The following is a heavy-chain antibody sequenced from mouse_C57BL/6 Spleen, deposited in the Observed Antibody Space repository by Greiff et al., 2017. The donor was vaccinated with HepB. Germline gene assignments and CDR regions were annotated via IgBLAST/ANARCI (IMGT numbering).Heavy chain of an antibody. CDR3: ARSGVATKDFDY. Sequence: QVQLQQPGTELVKPGASVKLSCKASGYTFTSYWMHWVRQRPGQGLEWIGNINPSNGGTNYNEKFKSKATLTVDKSSSTAYMQLSSLTSEDSAVYYCARSGVATKDFDYWGQGTTLTVSS. CDR2: INPSNGGT. J-gene: IGHJ2*01. CDR1: GYTFTSYW. D-gene: IGHD1-1*01. V-gene: IGHV1-53*01.